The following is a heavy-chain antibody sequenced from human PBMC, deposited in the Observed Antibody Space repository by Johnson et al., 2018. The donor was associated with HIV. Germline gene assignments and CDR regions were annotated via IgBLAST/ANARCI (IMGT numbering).Heavy chain of an antibody. CDR2: IWYDGSNK. CDR3: ATSTASDAFDI. J-gene: IGHJ3*02. CDR1: GFTFSSYG. V-gene: IGHV3-33*01. Sequence: VQLVESGGGVVQPGRSLRLSCAAYGFTFSSYGMHWVRQAPGKGLEWVAVIWYDGSNKNYADSVKGRFTISRDNSKNTLYLQMNSLRAEDTAVYYCATSTASDAFDIWGQGTMVTVSS. D-gene: IGHD1-1*01.